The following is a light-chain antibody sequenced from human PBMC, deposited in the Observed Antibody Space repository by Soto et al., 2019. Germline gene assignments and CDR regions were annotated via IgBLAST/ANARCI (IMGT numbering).Light chain of an antibody. CDR3: PAWDDSLSGLYV. CDR1: SSNIGSNY. J-gene: IGLJ1*01. CDR2: RNN. Sequence: QSVLTQPPSASGTPGQRVTISCSGSSSNIGSNYVYWYQQLPGTAPKLLIYRNNQRPSGVPDRFSGSKSGTSASLAISGLRSEDEADYYCPAWDDSLSGLYVFGTGTKVTVL. V-gene: IGLV1-47*01.